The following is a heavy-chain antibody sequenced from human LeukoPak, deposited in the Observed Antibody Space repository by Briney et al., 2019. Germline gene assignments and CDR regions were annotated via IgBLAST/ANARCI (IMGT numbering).Heavy chain of an antibody. J-gene: IGHJ4*02. V-gene: IGHV3-9*01. D-gene: IGHD4-17*01. CDR3: AKGRAATVSAAEFDY. CDR2: ISWNSGSI. Sequence: SLRLSCAASGFTFDDYAMHWVRQAPGKGLEWVSGISWNSGSIGYADSVKGRFTISRDNAKNSLYLQMNSLRAEDTALYYCAKGRAATVSAAEFDYWGQGTLVTVSS. CDR1: GFTFDDYA.